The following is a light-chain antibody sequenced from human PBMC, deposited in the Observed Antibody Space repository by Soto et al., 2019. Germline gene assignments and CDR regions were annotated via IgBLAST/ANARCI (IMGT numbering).Light chain of an antibody. V-gene: IGKV1-5*01. CDR1: QSISSW. CDR3: QQYNSYSWT. Sequence: DIQMPQSPSTLSASVGDRVTITCRASQSISSWLAWNQQKPGKAPKLLIYDASSLESGVPSRFSGSGSGTEFTLTLSSLQPDDFATYYCQQYNSYSWTFGQGTKVEIK. J-gene: IGKJ1*01. CDR2: DAS.